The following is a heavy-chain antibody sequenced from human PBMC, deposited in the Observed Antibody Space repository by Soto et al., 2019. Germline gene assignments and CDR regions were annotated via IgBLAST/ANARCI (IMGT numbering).Heavy chain of an antibody. V-gene: IGHV3-30*18. J-gene: IGHJ4*02. CDR3: AKELRETGGYYFDC. CDR1: GFSFSKYG. D-gene: IGHD3-16*01. CDR2: MSDDGSQK. Sequence: QVQLVESGGGVVQPGRSLRLSCAASGFSFSKYGMHWVRQAPGKGLEWVAEMSDDGSQKSYGDSVKGRFTISRDNSKNTLYLLMDSLRPEDTAMYYCAKELRETGGYYFDCWGQGTLVTVSS.